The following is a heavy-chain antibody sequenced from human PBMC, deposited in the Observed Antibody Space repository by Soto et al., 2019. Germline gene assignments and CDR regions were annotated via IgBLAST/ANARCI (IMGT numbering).Heavy chain of an antibody. J-gene: IGHJ4*02. CDR1: GFTFSSYA. CDR3: ARDPNYSNGHFEF. D-gene: IGHD3-22*01. V-gene: IGHV3-23*01. CDR2: ISAGGGST. Sequence: GGSLRLSCVASGFTFSSYAMSWVRRAPGKGLEWVSAISAGGGSTYYADSVKGRFTISRDNSKNTLYLQMNSLRAEDTAVYYCARDPNYSNGHFEFWGQGTLVTVSS.